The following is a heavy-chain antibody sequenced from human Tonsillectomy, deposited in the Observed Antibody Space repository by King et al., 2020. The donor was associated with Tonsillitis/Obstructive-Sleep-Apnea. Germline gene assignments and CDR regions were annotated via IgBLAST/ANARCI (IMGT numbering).Heavy chain of an antibody. CDR3: ARRDPVVAALHDY. V-gene: IGHV1-18*01. J-gene: IGHJ4*02. CDR2: ITSYNGDA. D-gene: IGHD2-15*01. CDR1: GYTFTNFG. Sequence: QLVQSGAEVKKPGASVKVSCKASGYTFTNFGISWVRQAPGQGLEWMVRITSYNGDANCAQKLQGRLTMTTDTSTGAAYMELRSLTSDDTAVYYCARRDPVVAALHDYWGQGTLVTVSS.